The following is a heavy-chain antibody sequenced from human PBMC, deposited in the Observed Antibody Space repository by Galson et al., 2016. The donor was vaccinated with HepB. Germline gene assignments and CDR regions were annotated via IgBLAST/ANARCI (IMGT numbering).Heavy chain of an antibody. D-gene: IGHD3-22*01. Sequence: SVKVSCKASGYSFTGYYIHWVRQAPGQGLEWMGWINPNSGDTNYAQKFQGRVTMTRDPSISTAYMEMRRLRSDDTAMFYCARYSSGRNHRDSWGQGTLVTVSS. CDR3: ARYSSGRNHRDS. V-gene: IGHV1-2*02. J-gene: IGHJ4*02. CDR1: GYSFTGYY. CDR2: INPNSGDT.